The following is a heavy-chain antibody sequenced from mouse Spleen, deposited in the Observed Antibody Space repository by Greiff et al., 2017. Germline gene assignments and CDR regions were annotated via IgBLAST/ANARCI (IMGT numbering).Heavy chain of an antibody. CDR2: ILPGSGST. CDR3: ASPHYYGSSYYWYFDV. Sequence: QVQLQQSGAELMKPGASVKLSCKATGYTFTGYWIEWVKQRPGHGLEWIGEILPGSGSTNYNEKFKGKATFTADTSSNTAYMQLSSLTTEDSAIYYCASPHYYGSSYYWYFDVWGAGTTVTVSS. CDR1: GYTFTGYW. D-gene: IGHD1-1*01. V-gene: IGHV1-9*01. J-gene: IGHJ1*01.